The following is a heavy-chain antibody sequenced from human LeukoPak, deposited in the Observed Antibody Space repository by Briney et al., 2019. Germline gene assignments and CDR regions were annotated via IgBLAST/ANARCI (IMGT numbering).Heavy chain of an antibody. V-gene: IGHV4-59*01. CDR3: ARDGTGDAFDI. D-gene: IGHD1-7*01. J-gene: IGHJ3*02. CDR1: GGSISSYY. CDR2: IYYSGST. Sequence: SETLSLTCTVSGGSISSYYWSWIRQPPGKGLEWIGYIYYSGSTNYNPSLKSRVTISVDTSKNQFSLKLSSVTAADAAVYYCARDGTGDAFDIWGQGTMVTVSS.